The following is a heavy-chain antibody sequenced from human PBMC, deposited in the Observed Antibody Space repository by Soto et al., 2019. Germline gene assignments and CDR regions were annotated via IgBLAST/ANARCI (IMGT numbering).Heavy chain of an antibody. CDR1: GYSFTSYW. V-gene: IGHV5-51*01. J-gene: IGHJ3*02. Sequence: PGESLKISCRGSGYSFTSYWIGWVRQMPGKGLEWMGIIYPGDSDTRYSPSFQGQVTISADKSISTAYLQWSSLKASDTAMYYCARRYYYDSSGDDAFDIWGQGTRVTISS. CDR3: ARRYYYDSSGDDAFDI. CDR2: IYPGDSDT. D-gene: IGHD3-22*01.